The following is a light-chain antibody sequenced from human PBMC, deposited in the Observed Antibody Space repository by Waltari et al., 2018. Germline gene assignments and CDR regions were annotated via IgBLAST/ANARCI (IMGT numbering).Light chain of an antibody. J-gene: IGLJ1*01. Sequence: SYELTQPPSVSVSPGQTASISCSGDNLGDKSTSWYQQKAGQSPVLVIYHDSRRPSGIPDRFSGSNSGNTASLTISGTQALDEADYYCLAWDSSTAVFGTGTKLTVL. V-gene: IGLV3-1*01. CDR3: LAWDSSTAV. CDR1: NLGDKS. CDR2: HDS.